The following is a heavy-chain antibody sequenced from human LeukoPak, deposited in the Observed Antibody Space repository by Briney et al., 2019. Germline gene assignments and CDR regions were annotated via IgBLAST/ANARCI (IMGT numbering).Heavy chain of an antibody. D-gene: IGHD6-6*01. CDR1: GFTVSSNY. CDR3: AKALSILSRRNSFDS. J-gene: IGHJ4*02. CDR2: IYSGGST. V-gene: IGHV3-66*01. Sequence: PGGSLRLSCAASGFTVSSNYMSWVRQAPGKGLEWVSVIYSGGSTYYADSVKGRFTISRDNSKDTLYLQMNSLRAEDTGVYYCAKALSILSRRNSFDSWGQGTQVTVSS.